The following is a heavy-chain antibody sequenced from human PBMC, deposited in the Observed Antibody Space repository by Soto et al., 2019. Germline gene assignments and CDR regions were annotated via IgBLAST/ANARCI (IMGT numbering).Heavy chain of an antibody. J-gene: IGHJ6*03. CDR1: GFTFSSYG. CDR3: ARDPGGYRSSTSCYYYYYMDV. V-gene: IGHV3-33*01. CDR2: IWYDGSNK. D-gene: IGHD2-2*03. Sequence: QVQLVESGGGVVQPGRSLRLSCAASGFTFSSYGMHWVRQAPGKGLEWVAVIWYDGSNKYYADSVKGRFTISRDNSKNTLYLQMNSLRAEDTAVYYCARDPGGYRSSTSCYYYYYMDVWGKGTTVTVSS.